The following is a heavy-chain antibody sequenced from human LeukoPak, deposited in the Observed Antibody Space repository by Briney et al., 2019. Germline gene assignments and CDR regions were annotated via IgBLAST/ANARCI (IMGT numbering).Heavy chain of an antibody. D-gene: IGHD3-3*01. V-gene: IGHV4-34*01. CDR2: ITYDGRT. J-gene: IGHJ4*02. Sequence: SETLSLTCAVFGGSFDGYYWSWIRQSPGKGLEWIGEITYDGRTKYNPSLRSRVSISVDTSKIQFSLNLTSVTAADTAIYYCARGLASGYPPIPFDYWGQGTQVTVSS. CDR1: GGSFDGYY. CDR3: ARGLASGYPPIPFDY.